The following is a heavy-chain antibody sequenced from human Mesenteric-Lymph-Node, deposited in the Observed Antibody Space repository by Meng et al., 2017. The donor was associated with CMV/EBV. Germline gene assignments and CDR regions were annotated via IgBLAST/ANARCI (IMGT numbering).Heavy chain of an antibody. V-gene: IGHV3-20*04. CDR3: ARDLVTLVRGVIVTDYYHYGMDG. D-gene: IGHD3-10*01. J-gene: IGHJ6*02. Sequence: GESLKISCAASGFRFSTYWLSLVRQAPGKGLEWVSRINPNGGRTGYVDSVKGRFTISRDNAKNSMYLQMNSLRAEDTALYYCARDLVTLVRGVIVTDYYHYGMDGWGQGTTVTVSS. CDR1: GFRFSTYW. CDR2: INPNGGRT.